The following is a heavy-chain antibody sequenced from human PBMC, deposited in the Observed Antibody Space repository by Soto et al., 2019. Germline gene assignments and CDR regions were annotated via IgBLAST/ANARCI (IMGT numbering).Heavy chain of an antibody. CDR1: GFSIDDYA. J-gene: IGHJ4*02. CDR2: ISWNSGNI. CDR3: VRSKGGYSYGTPFDY. Sequence: EVQLEESGGALVQPGRSLRLSCAAPGFSIDDYAMYWVRQVLGKGLEWVSSISWNSGNIGYADSVKGRFTTSRDNAKNSLYLQMNSLRPEDTALYYCVRSKGGYSYGTPFDYWGQGTLVTVSS. V-gene: IGHV3-9*01. D-gene: IGHD5-18*01.